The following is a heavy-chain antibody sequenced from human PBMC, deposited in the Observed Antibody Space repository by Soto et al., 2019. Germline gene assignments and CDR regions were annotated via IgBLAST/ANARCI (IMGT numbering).Heavy chain of an antibody. D-gene: IGHD4-17*01. V-gene: IGHV4-4*07. Sequence: QVQVQESGPGLVKPSETLSLTCSVSGGSMSKFYWSWIRKTAGKGLEWMGRVYATGTSDYNPSLRARMPMSLDISKKTFSLRLRSVTAADTGVYYCVRDGSKTLRDCFDPWGQGILVTVSS. J-gene: IGHJ5*02. CDR3: VRDGSKTLRDCFDP. CDR2: VYATGTS. CDR1: GGSMSKFY.